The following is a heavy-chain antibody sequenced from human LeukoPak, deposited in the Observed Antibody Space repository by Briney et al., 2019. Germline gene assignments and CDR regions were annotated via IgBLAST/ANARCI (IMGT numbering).Heavy chain of an antibody. CDR1: GYTFTDYY. J-gene: IGHJ3*02. CDR2: INPNSGGT. V-gene: IGHV1-2*02. Sequence: AAVKVSFKGSGYTFTDYYMHWGRQAPGQGVEGGGWINPNSGGTNYAHKFQGRVTMTTDTSISTAYMELSRLRSDDTAVYYCARARKAYGGNSNAFDIWGQGTMVTVSS. CDR3: ARARKAYGGNSNAFDI. D-gene: IGHD4-23*01.